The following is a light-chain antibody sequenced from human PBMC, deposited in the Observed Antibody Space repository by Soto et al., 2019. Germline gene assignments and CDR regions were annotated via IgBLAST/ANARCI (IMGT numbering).Light chain of an antibody. CDR3: EEYNSAPRA. Sequence: DIQMTQSPSSLSASVGDRVTITCRASQGISNYLAWYQQKPGKVPKILIYAAFTLQSGAPSPFSGSRSAADLTVTISSLESEGVATEYCEEYNSAPRAFGQGTKVEIK. CDR2: AAF. J-gene: IGKJ1*01. V-gene: IGKV1-27*01. CDR1: QGISNY.